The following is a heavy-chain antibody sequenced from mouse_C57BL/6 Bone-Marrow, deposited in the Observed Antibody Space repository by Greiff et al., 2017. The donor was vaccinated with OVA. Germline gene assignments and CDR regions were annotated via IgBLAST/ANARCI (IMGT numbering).Heavy chain of an antibody. Sequence: EVQRVESGGGLVKPGGSLKLSCAASGFTFSSYAMSWVRQTPEKRLEWVATISDGGSYTYYPDNVKGRFTLSRDKANSNLYLQMSQLKSEDTAMYYCARGGSNDGAMDYWGQGTSVTVSS. CDR3: ARGGSNDGAMDY. V-gene: IGHV5-4*01. J-gene: IGHJ4*01. CDR2: ISDGGSYT. CDR1: GFTFSSYA. D-gene: IGHD2-12*01.